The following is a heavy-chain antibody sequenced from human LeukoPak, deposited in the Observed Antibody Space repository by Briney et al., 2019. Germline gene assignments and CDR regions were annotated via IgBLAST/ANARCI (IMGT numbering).Heavy chain of an antibody. CDR2: IKEDGSEK. Sequence: GESLRLSCAGSGFTFSTFWMSWVRQAPGKGLEWVANIKEDGSEKYYVDSMKGRFTVSRDNAKNSLYLQMDSLRAEDTAVYYCARGGTFVSDYWGQGTLVTVSS. D-gene: IGHD1-1*01. V-gene: IGHV3-7*01. CDR1: GFTFSTFW. J-gene: IGHJ4*02. CDR3: ARGGTFVSDY.